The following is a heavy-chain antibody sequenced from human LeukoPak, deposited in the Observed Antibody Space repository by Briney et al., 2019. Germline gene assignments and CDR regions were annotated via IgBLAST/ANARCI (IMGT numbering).Heavy chain of an antibody. D-gene: IGHD3-10*01. V-gene: IGHV5-51*01. CDR3: ARDTRFFGDRDMDV. CDR1: GYSFTSYW. Sequence: GESLKISCKGSGYSFTSYWIGWVRQMPGKGLEWMGIIYPGDSDTRYSPSFQGQVTISVDKSISTAYLQWSSLKASDTAIYFCARDTRFFGDRDMDVWGQGTTVTVSS. CDR2: IYPGDSDT. J-gene: IGHJ6*02.